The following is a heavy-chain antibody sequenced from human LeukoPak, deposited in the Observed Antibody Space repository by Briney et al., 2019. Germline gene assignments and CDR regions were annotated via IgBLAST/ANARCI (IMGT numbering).Heavy chain of an antibody. Sequence: GGSLRLSCKASGFTFSDFYMSWLRQAPGMGLEWVSYISGTGTTMYYADSVQGRFTISRDNDKSSLYLEMSSLRAEDTAVYYCARRYCTSVSCPNHFDNWGQGTLVTVSS. J-gene: IGHJ4*02. CDR1: GFTFSDFY. CDR3: ARRYCTSVSCPNHFDN. D-gene: IGHD2-2*01. CDR2: ISGTGTTM. V-gene: IGHV3-11*01.